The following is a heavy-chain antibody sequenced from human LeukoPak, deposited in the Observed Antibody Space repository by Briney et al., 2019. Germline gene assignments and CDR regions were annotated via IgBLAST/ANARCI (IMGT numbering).Heavy chain of an antibody. V-gene: IGHV3-23*01. CDR1: GFAFNTHA. CDR3: ASGNFFDY. Sequence: GGSLRLSCTASGFAFNTHAMTWVRQAPGEGLEWVSSIRDVGDVTYYADSVKGRFTISRDNSKNTLYLQMHSLRAEETAIYYCASGNFFDYWGQGTLVTVSS. J-gene: IGHJ4*02. D-gene: IGHD1-26*01. CDR2: IRDVGDVT.